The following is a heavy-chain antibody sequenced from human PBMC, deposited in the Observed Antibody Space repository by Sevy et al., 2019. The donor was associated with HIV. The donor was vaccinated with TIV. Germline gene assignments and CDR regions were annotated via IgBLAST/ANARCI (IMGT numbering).Heavy chain of an antibody. D-gene: IGHD1-26*01. V-gene: IGHV1-3*01. J-gene: IGHJ6*02. CDR1: GYTFTTHA. CDR2: ITAANDNT. Sequence: ASVKVSCKASGYTFTTHAIHWVRQAAGQRLEWMGWITAANDNTKYSQKFQGRVTISRDTSASTVYMDLSSLRSEDTAVYYCAPGSGSYGYYGMDVWGQGTTVTVSS. CDR3: APGSGSYGYYGMDV.